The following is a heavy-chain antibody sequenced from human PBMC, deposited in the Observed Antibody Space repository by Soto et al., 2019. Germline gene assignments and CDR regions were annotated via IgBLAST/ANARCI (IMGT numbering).Heavy chain of an antibody. J-gene: IGHJ4*02. V-gene: IGHV1-69*04. CDR3: ARDMRGYCSSTSCSSRPYSDY. CDR2: IIPILGIA. Sequence: GASVKVSCKASGDTFSSYTISWVRQAPGQGLEWMGRIIPILGIANYAQKFQGRVTITADKSTSTAYMELSSLRSEDTAVYYCARDMRGYCSSTSCSSRPYSDYWGQGTLVTVSS. CDR1: GDTFSSYT. D-gene: IGHD2-2*01.